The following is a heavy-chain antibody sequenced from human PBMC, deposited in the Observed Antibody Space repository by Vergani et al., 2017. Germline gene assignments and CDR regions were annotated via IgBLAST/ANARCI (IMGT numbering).Heavy chain of an antibody. V-gene: IGHV3-53*01. J-gene: IGHJ4*02. D-gene: IGHD6-19*01. CDR1: GFTVSSNY. CDR3: ARQRGTRRGWEFDY. CDR2: IYSGGST. Sequence: EVQLVESGGGLIQPGGSLRLSCAASGFTVSSNYMSWVRQVPGKGLEWVSVIYSGGSTYYADSVKGRFTISRDNSKNTLYLQMNSLRAEDTAVYYCARQRGTRRGWEFDYWGQGTLVTVSS.